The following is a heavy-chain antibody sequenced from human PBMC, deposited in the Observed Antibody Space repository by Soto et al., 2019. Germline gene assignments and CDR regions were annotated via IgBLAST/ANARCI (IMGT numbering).Heavy chain of an antibody. J-gene: IGHJ4*02. CDR3: VTVNLVGAAYYFDY. D-gene: IGHD1-26*01. CDR1: GDSISSVDYY. CDR2: VYYSGTT. Sequence: SETLSLTCTVSGDSISSVDYYWGWIRQPPGKGLEWIGYVYYSGTTYSHPSLNSRVSISVDTSENQFSLRLTSVTAADTAVYYCVTVNLVGAAYYFDYWGPGTLVTVSS. V-gene: IGHV4-30-4*01.